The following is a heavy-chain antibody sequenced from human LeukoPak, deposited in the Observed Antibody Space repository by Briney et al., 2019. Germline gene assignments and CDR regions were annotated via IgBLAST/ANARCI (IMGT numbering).Heavy chain of an antibody. CDR3: ATFGAELWFGELSYYDY. CDR1: GGSISSSSYY. CDR2: ICYSGST. Sequence: SETLSLTCTVSGGSISSSSYYWGWIRQPPGKGLEWIGSICYSGSTYYNPSLKSRVTISVDTSKNRFSLKLSSVTAADTAVYYCATFGAELWFGELSYYDYWGQGTLVTVSS. D-gene: IGHD3-10*01. V-gene: IGHV4-39*01. J-gene: IGHJ4*02.